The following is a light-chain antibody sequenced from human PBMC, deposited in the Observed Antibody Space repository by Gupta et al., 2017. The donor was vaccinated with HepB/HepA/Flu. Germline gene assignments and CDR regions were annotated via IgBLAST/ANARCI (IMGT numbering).Light chain of an antibody. CDR2: RAI. CDR3: QQTYGTPYT. CDR1: QGISSS. Sequence: DIQMTQSPPSLLASVGDRVTITCRASQGISSSLSWYQQKPGTAPKLLIYRAISLQSGVPSRFSGSGSGTDFTLTITSLQPEDSATYYCQQTYGTPYTFGQGTQLEIK. J-gene: IGKJ2*01. V-gene: IGKV1-39*01.